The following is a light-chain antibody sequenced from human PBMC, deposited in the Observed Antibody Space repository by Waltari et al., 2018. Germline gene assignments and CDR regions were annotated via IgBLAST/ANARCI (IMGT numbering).Light chain of an antibody. Sequence: DIKITQSPSTLSASVGDRVTITCRASQSISSWLAWYQQKPGKAPKLLIYKASNLESGVPSRFSGSGSGTEFTLTISSLQPDDFATYYCQQYNSYSRTFGQGTKVEIK. CDR1: QSISSW. J-gene: IGKJ1*01. CDR2: KAS. CDR3: QQYNSYSRT. V-gene: IGKV1-5*03.